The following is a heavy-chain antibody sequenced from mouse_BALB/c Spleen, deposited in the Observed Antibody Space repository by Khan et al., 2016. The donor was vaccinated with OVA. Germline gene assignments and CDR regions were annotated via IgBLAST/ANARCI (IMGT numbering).Heavy chain of an antibody. J-gene: IGHJ3*01. D-gene: IGHD1-1*01. CDR3: ARNQGGYYGGSAGFAY. Sequence: QVQLKESGPGLVQPSQSLSITCTVSGFSLTSYGVHWVRQSPGKGLEWLGVIWSGGITDYNAAFISRLSISKDNSKSQVFFKMNSLQPDDTAIYYCARNQGGYYGGSAGFAYWGQGTLVTVSA. V-gene: IGHV2-4-1*01. CDR1: GFSLTSYG. CDR2: IWSGGIT.